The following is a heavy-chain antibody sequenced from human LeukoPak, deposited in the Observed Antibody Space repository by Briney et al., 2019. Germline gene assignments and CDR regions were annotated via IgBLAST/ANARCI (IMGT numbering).Heavy chain of an antibody. CDR3: ATQGTFRGGLGATGYFDY. CDR1: GYTFTGYY. D-gene: IGHD1-26*01. Sequence: ASVKVSCKASGYTFTGYYMHWVRQAPGQGLEWMGWINPNSGGTNYAQKFQGRVTMTRDTSISTAYMELSRLRSDDTAVYYCATQGTFRGGLGATGYFDYWGQGTLVTVSS. V-gene: IGHV1-2*02. J-gene: IGHJ4*02. CDR2: INPNSGGT.